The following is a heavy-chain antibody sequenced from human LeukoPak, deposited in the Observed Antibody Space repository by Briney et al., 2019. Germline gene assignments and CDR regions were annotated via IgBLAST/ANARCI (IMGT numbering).Heavy chain of an antibody. J-gene: IGHJ5*02. CDR2: IYYSGST. CDR1: GGSISSHY. CDR3: ARGYSSSWYEVLWFDP. Sequence: SETLSLTCTVSGGSISSHYWSWIRQPPGKGLEWIGYIYYSGSTNYNPSLKSRVTISVDTSENQFSLKLSSVTAADTAVYYCARGYSSSWYEVLWFDPWGQGTLVTVSS. D-gene: IGHD6-13*01. V-gene: IGHV4-59*11.